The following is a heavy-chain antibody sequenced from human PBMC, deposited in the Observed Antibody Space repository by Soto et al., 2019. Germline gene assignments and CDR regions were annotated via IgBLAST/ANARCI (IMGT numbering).Heavy chain of an antibody. CDR1: GYTFTSYD. CDR2: MNPNSGNT. Sequence: ASVKVSCKASGYTFTSYDINWVRQATGQGLEWMGWMNPNSGNTGYAQKFQGRVTMTRNTSISTAYMELSSLRSEDTAVYYCARRGYDILTGYRKGAFDIWGQGTMVTVSS. CDR3: ARRGYDILTGYRKGAFDI. J-gene: IGHJ3*02. V-gene: IGHV1-8*01. D-gene: IGHD3-9*01.